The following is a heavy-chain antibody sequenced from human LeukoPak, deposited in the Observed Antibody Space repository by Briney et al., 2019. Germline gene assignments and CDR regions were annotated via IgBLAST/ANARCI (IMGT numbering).Heavy chain of an antibody. CDR1: GYTFTGYY. CDR2: INPNSGGT. CDR3: AAVHTYYYDSSGYLSDY. Sequence: ASVKVSCKASGYTFTGYYMHWVRQAPGQGLEWMGRINPNSGGTNYAQKFQGRVTMTRDTSISTAYMELSRLRSDDTAVYYCAAVHTYYYDSSGYLSDYWGQGTLVTVSS. V-gene: IGHV1-2*06. D-gene: IGHD3-22*01. J-gene: IGHJ4*02.